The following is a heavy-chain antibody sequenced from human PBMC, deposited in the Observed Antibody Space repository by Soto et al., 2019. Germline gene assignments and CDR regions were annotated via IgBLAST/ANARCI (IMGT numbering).Heavy chain of an antibody. V-gene: IGHV3-21*01. CDR3: ARDFAPGIAVAVH. D-gene: IGHD6-19*01. Sequence: GGSLRLSCAASGFTFSSYSMNWVRQAPGKGLEWVSSISSSSSYIYYADSVKGRFTISRDNAKNSLYLQMNSLRAEDTAVYYCARDFAPGIAVAVHWGRGTLVTVSS. CDR1: GFTFSSYS. CDR2: ISSSSSYI. J-gene: IGHJ4*02.